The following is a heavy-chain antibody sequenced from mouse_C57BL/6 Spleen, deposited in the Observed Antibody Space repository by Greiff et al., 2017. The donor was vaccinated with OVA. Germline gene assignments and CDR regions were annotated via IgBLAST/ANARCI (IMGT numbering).Heavy chain of an antibody. CDR1: GYAFSSYW. J-gene: IGHJ2*01. Sequence: QVQLQQSGAELVKPGASVKISCKASGYAFSSYWMNWVKQRPGKGLEWIGQIYPGDGDTNYNGKFKGKATLTADKSSSTAYMQLSSLTSEDSAVYFCARRTLGRGEFDYWGQGTTLTVSS. V-gene: IGHV1-80*01. D-gene: IGHD4-1*01. CDR2: IYPGDGDT. CDR3: ARRTLGRGEFDY.